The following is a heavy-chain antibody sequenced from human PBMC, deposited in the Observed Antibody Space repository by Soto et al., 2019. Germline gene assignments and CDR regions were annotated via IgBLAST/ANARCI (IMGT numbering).Heavy chain of an antibody. D-gene: IGHD6-19*01. J-gene: IGHJ4*02. Sequence: HPGGSLRLSCAASGFTFSSYAMSWVRQAPGKGLEWVSAISGSGDSTYYADSVKGRFSISRGNSKNTLYLAMNSLRADDTAVYYCAKHRGLGAVAGMADYWGQGTLVTVSS. CDR1: GFTFSSYA. CDR3: AKHRGLGAVAGMADY. V-gene: IGHV3-23*01. CDR2: ISGSGDST.